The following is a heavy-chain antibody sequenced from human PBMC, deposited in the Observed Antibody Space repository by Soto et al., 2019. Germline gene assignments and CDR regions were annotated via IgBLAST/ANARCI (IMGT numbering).Heavy chain of an antibody. J-gene: IGHJ5*02. CDR3: ARAYSSNTYWFDP. CDR2: IIPIFATA. Sequence: SVKVSCKASGGTFSNYIISWVRQAPGQGLEWMGGIIPIFATADYAQKFQGRVTITADESTSTAYMELISLRSEDTAVYYCARAYSSNTYWFDPWGQGTLVAVSS. V-gene: IGHV1-69*13. D-gene: IGHD6-13*01. CDR1: GGTFSNYI.